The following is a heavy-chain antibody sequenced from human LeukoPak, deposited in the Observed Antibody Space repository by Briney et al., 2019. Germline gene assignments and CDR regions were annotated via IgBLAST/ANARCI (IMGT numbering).Heavy chain of an antibody. J-gene: IGHJ4*02. V-gene: IGHV3-9*01. CDR2: ISWNSGSI. D-gene: IGHD4-17*01. Sequence: GGSLRLSCAASGFTFDDYAMHWVRQAPGKGLEWVSGISWNSGSIGYADSVKGRFTISRDNAKNSLYLQVNSLRAEDTALYYCAKGSHMTTVSSDLYYFDYWGQGTLVTVSS. CDR1: GFTFDDYA. CDR3: AKGSHMTTVSSDLYYFDY.